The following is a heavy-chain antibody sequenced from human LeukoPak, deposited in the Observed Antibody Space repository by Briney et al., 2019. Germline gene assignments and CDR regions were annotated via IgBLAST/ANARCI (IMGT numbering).Heavy chain of an antibody. CDR3: ARKGTPDY. CDR1: GFTVSSYW. CDR2: IKQDGSEK. J-gene: IGHJ4*02. V-gene: IGHV3-7*03. Sequence: GGSLRLSCAASGFTVSSYWMSWVRQAPGKGLEWVANIKQDGSEKYYVDSVKGRFTISRDNAKNSLYLQMNSLRAEDTAVYYCARKGTPDYWGQGTLVTVSS. D-gene: IGHD1-14*01.